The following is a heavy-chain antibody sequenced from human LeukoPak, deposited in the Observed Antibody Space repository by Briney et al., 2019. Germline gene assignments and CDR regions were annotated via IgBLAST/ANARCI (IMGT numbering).Heavy chain of an antibody. D-gene: IGHD2-2*01. CDR2: IGTAGDT. CDR1: GFTFGSYD. Sequence: GGSLRLSCAASGFTFGSYDMHWVRQATGKGLEWVSAIGTAGDTYYPGSVKGRFTISRENAKNSLYLQMNSLRAGDTAVYYCAREGRYCSSTSCYHYYYGMDVWGQGTTVTVSS. V-gene: IGHV3-13*01. J-gene: IGHJ6*02. CDR3: AREGRYCSSTSCYHYYYGMDV.